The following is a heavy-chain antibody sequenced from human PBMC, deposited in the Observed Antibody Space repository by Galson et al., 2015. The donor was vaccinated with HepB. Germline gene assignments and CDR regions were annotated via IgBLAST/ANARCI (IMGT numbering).Heavy chain of an antibody. J-gene: IGHJ5*02. Sequence: SLRLSCAASGFTFSSYAMSWVRQAPGKGLEWVSAISGSGGSTYYADSVKGRFTISRDNSKNTLYLQMNSLRAEDTAVYYCAKSPSFHYGGNPDGNWFDPWGQGTLVTVSS. D-gene: IGHD4-23*01. CDR2: ISGSGGST. V-gene: IGHV3-23*01. CDR1: GFTFSSYA. CDR3: AKSPSFHYGGNPDGNWFDP.